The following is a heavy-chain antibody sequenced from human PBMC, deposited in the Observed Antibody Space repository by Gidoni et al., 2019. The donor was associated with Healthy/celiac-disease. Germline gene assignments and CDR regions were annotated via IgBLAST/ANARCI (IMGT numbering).Heavy chain of an antibody. CDR2: IYYSGST. Sequence: QLQLQESGPGLVKPSETLSLTCTVSGGSISSSSYYWGWIRQPPGKGLEWIGSIYYSGSTYYNPSLKSRVTISVDTSKNQFSLKLSSVTAADTAVYYCARRKSYGSGSYWYWGQGTLVTVSS. CDR1: GGSISSSSYY. V-gene: IGHV4-39*01. CDR3: ARRKSYGSGSYWY. D-gene: IGHD3-10*01. J-gene: IGHJ4*02.